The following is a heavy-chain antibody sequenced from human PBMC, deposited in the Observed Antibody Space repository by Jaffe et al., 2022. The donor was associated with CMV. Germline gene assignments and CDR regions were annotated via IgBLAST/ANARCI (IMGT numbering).Heavy chain of an antibody. J-gene: IGHJ3*02. CDR1: GFTFTSSA. CDR3: AADVSPGTGFPTLIAFDI. CDR2: IVVGSGNT. Sequence: QMQLVQSGPEVKKPGTSVKVSCKASGFTFTSSAMQWVRQARGQRLEWIGWIVVGSGNTNYAQKFQERVTITRDMSTSTAYMELSSLRSEDTAVYYCAADVSPGTGFPTLIAFDIWGQGTMVTVSS. V-gene: IGHV1-58*02. D-gene: IGHD1-1*01.